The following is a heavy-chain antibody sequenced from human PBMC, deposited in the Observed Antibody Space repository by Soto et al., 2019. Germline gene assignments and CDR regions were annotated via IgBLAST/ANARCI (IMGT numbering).Heavy chain of an antibody. V-gene: IGHV4-31*03. CDR2: IYYSGST. D-gene: IGHD6-13*01. Sequence: QVQLQESGPGLVKPSQTLSLTCTVSGGSISSGGYYWSWIRQQPGKGLEGIGYIYYSGSTYYNPSLKSRVTISVDTSKNQFSLKLSSVTAADTAVYYCARERSAAAAALADYYYYYMDVWGKGTTVTVSS. CDR1: GGSISSGGYY. J-gene: IGHJ6*03. CDR3: ARERSAAAAALADYYYYYMDV.